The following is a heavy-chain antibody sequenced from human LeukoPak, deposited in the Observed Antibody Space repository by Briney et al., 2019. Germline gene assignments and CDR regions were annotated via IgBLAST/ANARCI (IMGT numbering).Heavy chain of an antibody. Sequence: TGGSLRLSCAASGFNFGAYAMHWVRQAPGKGLEWVANIKEDGSEKYYVDSVKGRFTISRDNAKNSLYLQMNSLRAEDTAVYYCAKWEPFEYWGQGTLVTVSS. V-gene: IGHV3-7*02. D-gene: IGHD1-26*01. CDR3: AKWEPFEY. CDR2: IKEDGSEK. J-gene: IGHJ4*02. CDR1: GFNFGAYA.